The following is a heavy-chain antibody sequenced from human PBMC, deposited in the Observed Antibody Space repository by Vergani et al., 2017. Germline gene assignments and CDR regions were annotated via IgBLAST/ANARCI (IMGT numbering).Heavy chain of an antibody. V-gene: IGHV3-23*04. D-gene: IGHD6-13*01. CDR2: ISGSGGST. CDR3: AKDLASIAAAGTITFDY. CDR1: GFTFSSYA. Sequence: EVQVVESGGGLVKPGGSLRLSCAASGFTFSSYAMSWVRQAPGKGLEWVSAISGSGGSTYYADSVKGRFTISRDNSKNTLYLQMNSLRAEDTAVYYCAKDLASIAAAGTITFDYWGQGTLVTVSS. J-gene: IGHJ4*02.